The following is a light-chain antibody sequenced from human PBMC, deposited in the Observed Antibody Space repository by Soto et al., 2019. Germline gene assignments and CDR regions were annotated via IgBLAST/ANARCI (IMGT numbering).Light chain of an antibody. CDR2: SSY. CDR1: SSNIGSNS. J-gene: IGLJ2*01. Sequence: QSVLTQPPSASGTPGQSVTNSCSGSSSNIGSNSVYWYQQLPGAAPKLLIYSSYRRPSGVPDRFSGSKSGTSASLAISGLRSEDEADYYCAAWDDSLSGPGVFGGGTKLTVL. V-gene: IGLV1-47*02. CDR3: AAWDDSLSGPGV.